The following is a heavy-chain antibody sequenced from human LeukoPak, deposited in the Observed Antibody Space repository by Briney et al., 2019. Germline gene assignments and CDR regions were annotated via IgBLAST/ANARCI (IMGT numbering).Heavy chain of an antibody. Sequence: SVKVSCKASGGTFSSYAISWVRQAPGQGLEWMGGIIPIFGTANYAQKFQGRVTITADESTSTAYMELSSLRSEDTAVYYCARAVAGINYYYYYMDVWGKGTTVTISS. J-gene: IGHJ6*03. CDR3: ARAVAGINYYYYYMDV. V-gene: IGHV1-69*13. CDR2: IIPIFGTA. D-gene: IGHD6-19*01. CDR1: GGTFSSYA.